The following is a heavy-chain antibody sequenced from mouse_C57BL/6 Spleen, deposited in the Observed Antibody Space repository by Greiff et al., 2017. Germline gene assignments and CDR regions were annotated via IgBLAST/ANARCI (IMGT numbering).Heavy chain of an antibody. J-gene: IGHJ4*01. CDR1: GYTFTDYN. V-gene: IGHV1-22*01. D-gene: IGHD1-1*01. CDR3: ARGRYYGSSDAMDY. Sequence: DVQLQESGPELVKPGASVKMSCKASGYTFTDYNMHWVKQSHGKSLEWIGYINPNNGGTSYNQKFKGKATLTVNKSSSTAYMELRSLTSEDSAVYYCARGRYYGSSDAMDYWGQGTSVTVSS. CDR2: INPNNGGT.